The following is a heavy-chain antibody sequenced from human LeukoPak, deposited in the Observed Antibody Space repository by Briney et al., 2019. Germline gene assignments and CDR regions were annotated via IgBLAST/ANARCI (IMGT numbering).Heavy chain of an antibody. CDR3: AGRHRDYDFWTNYFDY. J-gene: IGHJ4*01. Sequence: PSQTLSLTCTVSGGSVSSGGYYWSWIRQPPGKGLEWIGYIYYSGSTNYNPSLKSRVTISVDTSKNQFSLKLSSVTAADTAVYYCAGRHRDYDFWTNYFDYWGQGTLVTVSS. CDR1: GGSVSSGGYY. V-gene: IGHV4-61*08. CDR2: IYYSGST. D-gene: IGHD3-3*01.